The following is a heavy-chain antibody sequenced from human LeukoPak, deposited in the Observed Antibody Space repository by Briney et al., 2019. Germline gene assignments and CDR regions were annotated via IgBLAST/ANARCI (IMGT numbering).Heavy chain of an antibody. CDR2: IYTSGST. Sequence: SQTLSLTCAVSGGSISSGSYSWSWIRQPAGKGLEWIGRIYTSGSTYYNPSLKSRVTISVDTSKNQFSLKLSSVTAADTAVYYCARPFYDFWSGGYYFDYWGQGTLVTVSS. CDR3: ARPFYDFWSGGYYFDY. D-gene: IGHD3-3*01. CDR1: GGSISSGSYS. V-gene: IGHV4-61*02. J-gene: IGHJ4*02.